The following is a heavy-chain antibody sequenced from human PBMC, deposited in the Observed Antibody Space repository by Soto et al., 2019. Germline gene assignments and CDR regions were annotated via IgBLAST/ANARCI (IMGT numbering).Heavy chain of an antibody. V-gene: IGHV1-69*06. CDR2: ILPMFGTV. CDR3: ATTSSRSIAVAGSGYYYGMDV. Sequence: QLQLVQSGAEVKKPGSSVKVACQASGGTFSTYAISWMRQAPGQGLEWMGGILPMFGTVHYAQKFQGRVTITADKSTCTAYVDLSSLRSEDTAVYYCATTSSRSIAVAGSGYYYGMDVW. CDR1: GGTFSTYA. J-gene: IGHJ6*01. D-gene: IGHD6-19*01.